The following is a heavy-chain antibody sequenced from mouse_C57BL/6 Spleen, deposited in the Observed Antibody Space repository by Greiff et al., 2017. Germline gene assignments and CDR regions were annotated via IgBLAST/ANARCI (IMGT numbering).Heavy chain of an antibody. CDR1: GYTFTRYW. Sequence: QVQLQQPGAELVMPGASVKLSCKASGYTFTRYWMHWVKQRPGQGLEWIGEIDPSDSYTNYNQKFKGKSTLTVDKSSSTAYMQLSSLTSEDSAVYYCARVRANYYGSSPYYFDYWGQGTTLTVSS. CDR2: IDPSDSYT. CDR3: ARVRANYYGSSPYYFDY. D-gene: IGHD1-1*01. J-gene: IGHJ2*01. V-gene: IGHV1-69*01.